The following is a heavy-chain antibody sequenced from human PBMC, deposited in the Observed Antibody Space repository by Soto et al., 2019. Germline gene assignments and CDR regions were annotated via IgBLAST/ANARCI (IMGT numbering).Heavy chain of an antibody. J-gene: IGHJ4*02. D-gene: IGHD6-13*01. CDR3: ARHSDKYVSSWYGLGS. V-gene: IGHV4-39*01. CDR1: GDSFTIDSYY. CDR2: ISHTGTT. Sequence: QLQLQESGPGLVKPSESLTLTCTVSGDSFTIDSYYWAWIRQPPGKGLEWLGTISHTGTTFHNPSLKSRLTMSVDTSKNQFSLNLSSVTAADTALYFCARHSDKYVSSWYGLGSWSQGTLVTVSS.